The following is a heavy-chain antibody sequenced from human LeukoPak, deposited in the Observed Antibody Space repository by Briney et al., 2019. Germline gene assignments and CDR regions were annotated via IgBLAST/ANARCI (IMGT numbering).Heavy chain of an antibody. D-gene: IGHD3-10*01. CDR1: GFTFSSYG. Sequence: GGSLRLSCAASGFTFSSYGMHWVRQAPGKGLEWVAVIWYDGSNKYYADSVKGRFTISRDNSKNTLYLQMNSLRAEDTAVYYCAREERPGTMVRGVINPWGQGTLVTVSS. V-gene: IGHV3-30*19. CDR2: IWYDGSNK. J-gene: IGHJ5*02. CDR3: AREERPGTMVRGVINP.